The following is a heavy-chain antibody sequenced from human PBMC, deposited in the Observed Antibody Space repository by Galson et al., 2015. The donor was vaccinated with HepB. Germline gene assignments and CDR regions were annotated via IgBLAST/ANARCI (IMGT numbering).Heavy chain of an antibody. CDR3: ARDYSSGRLDY. V-gene: IGHV1-18*04. Sequence: SVKVSCKASGYTFTSYALSWVRQAPGQGLEWMGWINPYNGNTNYAQNLQGRVTMTTDTSTSTAYMELRSLRSDDTAVYYCARDYSSGRLDYWGQGTLVTVSS. J-gene: IGHJ4*02. CDR1: GYTFTSYA. CDR2: INPYNGNT. D-gene: IGHD6-19*01.